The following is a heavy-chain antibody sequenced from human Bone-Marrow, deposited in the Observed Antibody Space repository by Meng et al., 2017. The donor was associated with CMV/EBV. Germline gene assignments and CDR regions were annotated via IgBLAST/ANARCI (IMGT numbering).Heavy chain of an antibody. CDR3: ARDGPQYSPTSGWFHP. Sequence: GESLKISCAASGFTFRNAWMTWVRQAPGKGLEWVANIKQDGSEKHYVDSVEGRFIISRDNAKNSLHLQMNNLRAEDTGVYYCARDGPQYSPTSGWFHPWGQGTLVTVSS. J-gene: IGHJ5*02. CDR1: GFTFRNAW. D-gene: IGHD2/OR15-2a*01. V-gene: IGHV3-7*01. CDR2: IKQDGSEK.